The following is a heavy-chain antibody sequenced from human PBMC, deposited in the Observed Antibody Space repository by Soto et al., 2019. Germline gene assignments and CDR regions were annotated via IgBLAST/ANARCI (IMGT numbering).Heavy chain of an antibody. D-gene: IGHD5-12*01. J-gene: IGHJ3*01. CDR2: IKSGGSFT. V-gene: IGHV3-48*03. CDR3: TKEKSVMNSGYDAFDL. Sequence: GSVRLSCAASGFSFSAFEMNWVRQAPGKGPEWVAHIKSGGSFTLYAASVKGRFTISRDDADNSLYLQMNRLRAEDTALYYCTKEKSVMNSGYDAFDLWGRGTMVIVSS. CDR1: GFSFSAFE.